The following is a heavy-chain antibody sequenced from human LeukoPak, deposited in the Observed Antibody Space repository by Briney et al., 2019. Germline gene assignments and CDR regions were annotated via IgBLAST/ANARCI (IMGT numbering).Heavy chain of an antibody. CDR1: GFTFSGYA. CDR2: ISGSGGRT. CDR3: AKDRIDIGITAARPDFDY. V-gene: IGHV3-23*01. D-gene: IGHD6-13*01. Sequence: GGSLRLSCAASGFTFSGYAMSGVRQAPGKGLEWVSGISGSGGRTYYAASVKGRFTISRDNSKNTLYLQMNSLRAEDTAAYYCAKDRIDIGITAARPDFDYWGQGTLVTVSS. J-gene: IGHJ4*02.